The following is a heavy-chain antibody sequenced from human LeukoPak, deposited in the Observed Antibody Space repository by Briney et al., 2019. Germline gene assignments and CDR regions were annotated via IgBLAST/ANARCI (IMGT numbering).Heavy chain of an antibody. CDR1: GGSISSSNW. Sequence: SETLSLTCAISGGSISSSNWWSWVRQPPGKGLEWIGEIYHSGSTNYNPSLKSRVTISVDTSKNQFSLKLSSVTAADTAVYYCARDRGYYYDSSGSDGDTYYYGMDVWGQGTTVTVSS. V-gene: IGHV4-4*02. CDR2: IYHSGST. J-gene: IGHJ6*02. CDR3: ARDRGYYYDSSGSDGDTYYYGMDV. D-gene: IGHD3-22*01.